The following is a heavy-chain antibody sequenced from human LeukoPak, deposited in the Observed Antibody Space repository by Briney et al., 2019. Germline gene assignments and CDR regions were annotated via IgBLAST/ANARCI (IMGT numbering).Heavy chain of an antibody. V-gene: IGHV3-33*01. Sequence: GGSLRLSCAASGFTFSSYGMHWVRQAPGKGLEWGAVIWYDGSNKYYADSGKGRFTISRDNSKNTLYLQMNSLRAEDTAVYYCARDRGQDIVVVPAAPDYWGQGTLVTVSS. D-gene: IGHD2-2*01. CDR1: GFTFSSYG. CDR3: ARDRGQDIVVVPAAPDY. J-gene: IGHJ4*02. CDR2: IWYDGSNK.